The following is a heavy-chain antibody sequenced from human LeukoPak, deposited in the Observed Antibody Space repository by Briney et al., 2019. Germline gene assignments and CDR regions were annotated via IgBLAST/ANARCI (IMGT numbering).Heavy chain of an antibody. CDR3: SRSHDYGGLYFYYYMDV. Sequence: SETLSLTCTVSGGSISSRSDYWGWIRPTPGKGLEWIGNLDSSGSTYYNPSLKSRVTISVGTSENQFSLNLRSVTAADTAIYFCSRSHDYGGLYFYYYMDVWGKGTTVTVSS. CDR1: GGSISSRSDY. V-gene: IGHV4-39*01. D-gene: IGHD4-23*01. J-gene: IGHJ6*03. CDR2: LDSSGST.